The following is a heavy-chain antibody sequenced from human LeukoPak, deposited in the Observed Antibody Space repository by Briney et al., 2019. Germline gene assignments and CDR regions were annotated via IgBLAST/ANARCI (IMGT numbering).Heavy chain of an antibody. CDR3: ARDRYSGYDRSFDY. Sequence: PSETLSLTCTVSGGSISSYYWSWIRQPAGKGLEWIGRIYTSGSTNYNPSLKSRVTMSVDTSKNQFSPKLSSVTAADTAVYYCARDRYSGYDRSFDYWGQGTLVTVSS. D-gene: IGHD5-12*01. CDR2: IYTSGST. J-gene: IGHJ4*02. CDR1: GGSISSYY. V-gene: IGHV4-4*07.